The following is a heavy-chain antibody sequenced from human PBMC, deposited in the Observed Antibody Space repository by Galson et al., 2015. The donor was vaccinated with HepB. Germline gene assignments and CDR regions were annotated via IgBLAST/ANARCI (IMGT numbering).Heavy chain of an antibody. D-gene: IGHD5-12*01. J-gene: IGHJ4*02. Sequence: SLRLSCAASGFTFSSYSMNWVRQAPGKGLEWVSSISSSSSYIYYADSVKGRFTISRDNAKNSLYLQMNSLRAEDTAVYYCAGAKRYSGWQSDYWGQGTLVTVSS. CDR3: AGAKRYSGWQSDY. CDR2: ISSSSSYI. V-gene: IGHV3-21*01. CDR1: GFTFSSYS.